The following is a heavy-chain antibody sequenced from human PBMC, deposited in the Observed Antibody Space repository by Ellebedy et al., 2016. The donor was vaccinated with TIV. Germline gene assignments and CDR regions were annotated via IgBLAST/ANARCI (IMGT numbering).Heavy chain of an antibody. CDR2: IFPGDSDT. J-gene: IGHJ4*02. D-gene: IGHD6-19*01. Sequence: GESLKISXKGSGYNFAYYWIGWVRQMSGKGLEWMGIIFPGDSDTRYSPSFQGQVTVSADKSINTAYLQWSSLKASDTAMYYCVRHGDGNGWSLDYWGQGTLVTVSS. V-gene: IGHV5-51*01. CDR1: GYNFAYYW. CDR3: VRHGDGNGWSLDY.